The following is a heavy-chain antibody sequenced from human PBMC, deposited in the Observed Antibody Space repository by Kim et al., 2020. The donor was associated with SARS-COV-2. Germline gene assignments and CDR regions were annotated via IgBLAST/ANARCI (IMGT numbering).Heavy chain of an antibody. J-gene: IGHJ4*01. V-gene: IGHV3-30*04. CDR1: GFSFSNYA. CDR2: ISYDGTNK. Sequence: GGSLRLSCAASGFSFSNYAMFWVRQAPGKGLEWVALISYDGTNKDYADSVKGRFTISRDNSKSTLYLQVNSLRVADTAVYFCARKPTTGSWSYYFEYWGQGTLVTVSS. D-gene: IGHD6-13*01. CDR3: ARKPTTGSWSYYFEY.